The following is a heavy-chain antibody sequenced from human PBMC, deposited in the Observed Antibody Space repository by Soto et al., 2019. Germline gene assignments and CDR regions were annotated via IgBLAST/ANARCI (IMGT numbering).Heavy chain of an antibody. J-gene: IGHJ5*02. D-gene: IGHD3-9*01. V-gene: IGHV1-69*06. CDR1: GGTFSSYA. CDR3: ARVHYDILTGSYNWFDP. CDR2: IIPIFGTA. Sequence: SVKVSCKASGGTFSSYAISWVRQAPGQGLEWMGGIIPIFGTANYAQKFQGRVTITADKSTSTAYMELSSLRSEDTAVYYCARVHYDILTGSYNWFDPRGQGTLVTVSS.